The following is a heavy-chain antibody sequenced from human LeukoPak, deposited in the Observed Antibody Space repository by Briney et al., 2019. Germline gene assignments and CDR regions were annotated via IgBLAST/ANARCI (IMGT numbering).Heavy chain of an antibody. Sequence: GASVKVSCKTSGYPFTTWEINWVRQAAGQGLEWMGWVHPNSGNTAYAQKFQGRVTMTRNTSISTAYMELSSLRSEDTAVYYCARGCRDGYNYYCSNNYWGQGTLVTVSS. CDR3: ARGCRDGYNYYCSNNY. CDR2: VHPNSGNT. J-gene: IGHJ4*02. V-gene: IGHV1-8*01. D-gene: IGHD5-24*01. CDR1: GYPFTTWE.